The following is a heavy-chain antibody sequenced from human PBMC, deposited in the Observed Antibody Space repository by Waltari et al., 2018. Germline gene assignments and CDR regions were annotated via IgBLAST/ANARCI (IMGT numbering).Heavy chain of an antibody. CDR3: AKDVISDWEGNYFDH. CDR2: ISTSGRPI. Sequence: EVQLLESGGGLVQPGGSLRLSCEASGFTFRNYAMARVRQAPGEGLWGVSGISTSGRPIRNAESVNGRFTISRDNSKNTLYLQLNSLRAEDTAKYYCAKDVISDWEGNYFDHWGQGTLVTVSS. D-gene: IGHD3-16*02. CDR1: GFTFRNYA. V-gene: IGHV3-23*01. J-gene: IGHJ4*02.